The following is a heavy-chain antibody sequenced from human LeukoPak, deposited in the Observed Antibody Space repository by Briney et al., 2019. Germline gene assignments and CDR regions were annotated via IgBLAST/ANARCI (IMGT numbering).Heavy chain of an antibody. D-gene: IGHD3-10*01. J-gene: IGHJ4*02. CDR3: AKDFQQDYYGSGSYGY. V-gene: IGHV3-23*01. Sequence: PGGSLRLSCAASGFTFSSYAMSWVRQAPGKGLEWVSAISGSGGSTYYADSVKGRFTISRDNSKNTLYLQMNSLRAEDTAVYYCAKDFQQDYYGSGSYGYWGQGTLVTVSS. CDR1: GFTFSSYA. CDR2: ISGSGGST.